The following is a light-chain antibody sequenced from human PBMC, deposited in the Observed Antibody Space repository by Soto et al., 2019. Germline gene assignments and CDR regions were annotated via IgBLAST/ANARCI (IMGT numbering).Light chain of an antibody. V-gene: IGLV2-14*01. Sequence: QPVLTQPASVSGSPGQSITISCTGTSSYVGGYNYVSWYQQHPGRAPKLMIYDVGNRPSGVSNRFSGSKSGNTASLTISGLQAEDEADYYCSSYTSSSTLIFGGGTKVTVL. CDR1: SSYVGGYNY. CDR3: SSYTSSSTLI. J-gene: IGLJ2*01. CDR2: DVG.